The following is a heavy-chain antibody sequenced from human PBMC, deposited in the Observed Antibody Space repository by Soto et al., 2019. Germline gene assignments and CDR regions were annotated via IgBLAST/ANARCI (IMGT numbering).Heavy chain of an antibody. D-gene: IGHD3-10*01. J-gene: IGHJ4*02. V-gene: IGHV4-30-4*01. CDR1: GGTISSGDYH. Sequence: SETLSLTCTVSGGTISSGDYHWSWIRQPPGKGLEWIGNIHNSGNINYNPSLKSRLSISVDTSKNQFSLKLSSVTAADTAVYYCARSQQLVRLYGSGRHRAIDYWGQGTLVTVSS. CDR3: ARSQQLVRLYGSGRHRAIDY. CDR2: IHNSGNI.